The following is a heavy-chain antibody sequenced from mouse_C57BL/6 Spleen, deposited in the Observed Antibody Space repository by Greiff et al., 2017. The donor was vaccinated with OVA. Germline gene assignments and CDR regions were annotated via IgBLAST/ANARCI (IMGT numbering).Heavy chain of an antibody. V-gene: IGHV1-69*01. J-gene: IGHJ1*03. CDR1: GYTFPSYW. CDR3: ARRITTWYFDV. D-gene: IGHD1-1*01. Sequence: QVQLKQPGAELVMPGASVKLSCKASGYTFPSYWMHWVKQRPGQGLEWIGEIDPSDSYTNYNQKFKGKSTLTVDKSSSTAYMQLSSLTSEDSAVDYCARRITTWYFDVWGTGTTVTVSS. CDR2: IDPSDSYT.